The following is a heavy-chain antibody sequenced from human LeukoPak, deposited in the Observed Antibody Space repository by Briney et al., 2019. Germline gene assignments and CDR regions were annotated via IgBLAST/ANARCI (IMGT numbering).Heavy chain of an antibody. CDR3: AILDGYNFDY. CDR1: GGSISSGGYY. CDR2: ISGSGGST. J-gene: IGHJ4*02. D-gene: IGHD5-12*01. Sequence: LSLTCTVSGGSISSGGYYWSWVRQAPGTGLEWVSAISGSGGSTYYADSVKGRFTISRDNSKNTLYLQMNSLRAEDTAVYYCAILDGYNFDYWGQGTLVTVSS. V-gene: IGHV3-23*01.